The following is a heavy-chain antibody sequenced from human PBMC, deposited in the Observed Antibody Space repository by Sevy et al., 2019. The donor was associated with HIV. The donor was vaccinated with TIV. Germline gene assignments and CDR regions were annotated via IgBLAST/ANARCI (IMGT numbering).Heavy chain of an antibody. D-gene: IGHD3-22*01. J-gene: IGHJ3*02. CDR1: GFTFSSYA. CDR3: AGGRYDSSGSFDAFDI. CDR2: IFGNGGVT. Sequence: GGSLRLSCAASGFTFSSYAMNWVRQAPGKGLECVSTIFGNGGVTYYAESVKGRFTISRDSSKKTLYLQMNSLRAEDTAVYYCAGGRYDSSGSFDAFDIWGQGTMVTVSS. V-gene: IGHV3-23*01.